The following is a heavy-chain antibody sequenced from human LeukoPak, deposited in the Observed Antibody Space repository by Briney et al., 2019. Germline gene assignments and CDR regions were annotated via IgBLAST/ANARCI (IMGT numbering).Heavy chain of an antibody. CDR1: GGTFSSYA. CDR2: IIPIFGTA. J-gene: IGHJ4*02. CDR3: ARKRNGDYAY. V-gene: IGHV1-69*13. Sequence: GASVNVSCKASGGTFSSYAISWVRQAPGQGLEWMGGIIPIFGTANYAQKFQGRVTITADESTSTAYVELSSLRSEDTAVYYCARKRNGDYAYGGQGTRVTVSS. D-gene: IGHD4-17*01.